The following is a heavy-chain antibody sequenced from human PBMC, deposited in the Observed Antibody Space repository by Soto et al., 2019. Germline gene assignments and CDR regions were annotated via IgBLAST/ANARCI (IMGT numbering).Heavy chain of an antibody. Sequence: GGSLRLSCAASGFTFSSYAMHWVRQAPGKGLEWVAVISYDGSNKYYADSVKGRFTISRDNSKNTLYLQMNSLRAEDTAVYYCARADLKSNYYDSSGYYFRGGALVYWGQGTLVTVSS. J-gene: IGHJ4*02. D-gene: IGHD3-22*01. CDR3: ARADLKSNYYDSSGYYFRGGALVY. CDR1: GFTFSSYA. CDR2: ISYDGSNK. V-gene: IGHV3-30-3*01.